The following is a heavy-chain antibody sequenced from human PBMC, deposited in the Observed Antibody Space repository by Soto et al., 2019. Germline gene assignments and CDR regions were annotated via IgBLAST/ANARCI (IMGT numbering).Heavy chain of an antibody. CDR2: IYHSGST. V-gene: IGHV4-30-2*01. CDR1: GGSISSGGYS. J-gene: IGHJ5*02. CDR3: ARDQLEGNWFDP. Sequence: TSVILSLTCAVSGGSISSGGYSCNWIRQPPGKGLEWIGYIYHSGSTLYNPSLKSRVTISVDKSKNQFSLKLSSVTAADTAVYYCARDQLEGNWFDPWGQGTLVTVSS. D-gene: IGHD1-1*01.